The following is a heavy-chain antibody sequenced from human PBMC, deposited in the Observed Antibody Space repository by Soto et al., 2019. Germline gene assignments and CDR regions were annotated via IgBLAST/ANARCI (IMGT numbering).Heavy chain of an antibody. Sequence: EVELVESGGGLVQPGRSLRLSCVGSGFSFDDYAMHWVRQAPGKGLEWVSDISWNSDVIGYVDSVKGRVTISRDNANNPLYLNMNRLRRDYTVIYYFVRALFGLWLVDYWGQGSLVAV. CDR2: ISWNSDVI. D-gene: IGHD6-19*01. V-gene: IGHV3-9*01. CDR1: GFSFDDYA. CDR3: VRALFGLWLVDY. J-gene: IGHJ4*02.